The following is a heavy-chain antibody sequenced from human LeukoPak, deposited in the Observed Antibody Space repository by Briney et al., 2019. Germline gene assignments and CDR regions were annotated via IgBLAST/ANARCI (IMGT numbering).Heavy chain of an antibody. CDR3: ARVYSRGSWYSYYYYMDV. D-gene: IGHD2-15*01. CDR2: ISAYNGNT. J-gene: IGHJ6*03. V-gene: IGHV1-18*01. Sequence: ASVKVSCKASGYTFTSYGVSWVRQAPGQGLEWMGWISAYNGNTNYAQKFQGRVTITRNTSISTAYMELSSLRSEDTAVYYCARVYSRGSWYSYYYYMDVWGKGTTVTVSS. CDR1: GYTFTSYG.